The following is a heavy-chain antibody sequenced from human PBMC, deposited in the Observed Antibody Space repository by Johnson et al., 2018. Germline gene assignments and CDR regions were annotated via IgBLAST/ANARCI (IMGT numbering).Heavy chain of an antibody. CDR1: GFTFSSYA. D-gene: IGHD3-10*01. V-gene: IGHV3-30-3*01. CDR2: ISYDGSNK. Sequence: QVQLVQSGGGVVQPGRSLRLSCAASGFTFSSYAMHWVRQAPGKGLEWVAIISYDGSNKYYADSVKGRFTISRDNSKNTLYLQMNSLRAGDTVVYYCAREASGVFDIWGQGTMVTVSS. J-gene: IGHJ3*02. CDR3: AREASGVFDI.